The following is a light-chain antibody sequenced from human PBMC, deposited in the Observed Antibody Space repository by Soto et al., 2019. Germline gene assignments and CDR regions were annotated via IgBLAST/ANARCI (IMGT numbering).Light chain of an antibody. CDR1: SSNIGGDS. V-gene: IGLV1-44*01. CDR3: ATWDDTLRSPV. J-gene: IGLJ3*02. CDR2: TNT. Sequence: QSVLTQPPSASGTPGQRVTISCSGSSSNIGGDSVNWYQHLPGTAPKLLIHTNTLRPSGVPDRFSGSKSGTSASLAISGLQSEDEAEYYCATWDDTLRSPVFGGGTQLTVL.